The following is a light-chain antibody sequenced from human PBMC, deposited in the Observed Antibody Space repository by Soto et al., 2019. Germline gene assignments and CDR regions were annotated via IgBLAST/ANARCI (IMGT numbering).Light chain of an antibody. J-gene: IGLJ1*01. CDR2: DVS. V-gene: IGLV2-14*01. CDR3: YSNTSSSTYV. CDR1: SSDVGAYNY. Sequence: QSVLTQPASVSGSPGQSITISCTGTSSDVGAYNYVSWYQQHPAKIPKLMIYDVSNRPSGVSDRFSGSKSGNTSSLTISGLQAEEDDDYYCYSNTSSSTYVFGAGTKLTVL.